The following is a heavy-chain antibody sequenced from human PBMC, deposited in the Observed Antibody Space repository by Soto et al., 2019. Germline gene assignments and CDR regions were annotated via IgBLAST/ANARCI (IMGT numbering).Heavy chain of an antibody. CDR1: GGTFSSYA. CDR3: AGGYSYGYNYGMDV. D-gene: IGHD5-18*01. CDR2: IIPIFGTA. V-gene: IGHV1-69*13. Sequence: SVKVSCKASGGTFSSYAISWVRQVPGQGLEWMGGIIPIFGTANYAQKFQGRVTITADESTSTAYMELSSLRSEDTAVYYCAGGYSYGYNYGMDVWGQGTTVTVSS. J-gene: IGHJ6*02.